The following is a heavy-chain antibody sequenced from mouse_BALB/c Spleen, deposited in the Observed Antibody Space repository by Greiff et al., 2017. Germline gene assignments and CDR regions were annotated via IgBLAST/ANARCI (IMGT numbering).Heavy chain of an antibody. V-gene: IGHV2-6-7*01. CDR1: GFSLTGYG. J-gene: IGHJ4*01. CDR2: IWGDGST. CDR3: ARENYRYDSYAMDY. Sequence: VQRVESGPGLVAPSQSLSITCTVSGFSLTGYGVNWVRQPPGKGLEWLGMIWGDGSTDYNSALKSRLSISKDNSKSQVFLKMNSLQTDDTARYYCARENYRYDSYAMDYWGQGTSVTVSS. D-gene: IGHD2-14*01.